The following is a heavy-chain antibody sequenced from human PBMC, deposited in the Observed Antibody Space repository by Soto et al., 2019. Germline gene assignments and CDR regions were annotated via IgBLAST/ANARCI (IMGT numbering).Heavy chain of an antibody. V-gene: IGHV4-59*01. Sequence: SETLSLTCTVSGGSISSYYWSWIRQPPGKGLEWIGYIYYSGSTNYNPSLKSRVTISVDTSKNQFSLKLSSVTAADTAVYYCARDSSYSSSGSYYYYYMDVWGKGTTVTVSS. J-gene: IGHJ6*03. CDR3: ARDSSYSSSGSYYYYYMDV. CDR2: IYYSGST. CDR1: GGSISSYY. D-gene: IGHD6-6*01.